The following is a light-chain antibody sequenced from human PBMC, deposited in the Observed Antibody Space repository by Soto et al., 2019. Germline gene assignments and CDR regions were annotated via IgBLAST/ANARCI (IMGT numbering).Light chain of an antibody. V-gene: IGKV1-5*01. CDR1: QRLSSW. CDR2: DAS. J-gene: IGKJ1*01. CDR3: QQYNSYWT. Sequence: DIQMTQSPSTLSASVGDRVTITCRASQRLSSWLAWYQHKPGKAPKLLIYDASSLESWVPSRFSGSGSGTEFTLTISSLQPDDFATYYCQQYNSYWTFGQGTKVEIK.